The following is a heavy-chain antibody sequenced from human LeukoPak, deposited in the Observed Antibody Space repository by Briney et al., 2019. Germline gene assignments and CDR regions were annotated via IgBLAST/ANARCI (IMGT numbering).Heavy chain of an antibody. Sequence: SETLSLTCAVYGGSFSGYYWSWIRQPPGKGLEWIGSIYYSGSAYYNPALQSRVTIFVNTSKNQCSLRLNSVTAADTAVYSCARLPHYYYDSMDVWGKGTTVTISS. CDR1: GGSFSGYY. CDR3: ARLPHYYYDSMDV. J-gene: IGHJ6*03. V-gene: IGHV4-34*01. CDR2: IYYSGSA.